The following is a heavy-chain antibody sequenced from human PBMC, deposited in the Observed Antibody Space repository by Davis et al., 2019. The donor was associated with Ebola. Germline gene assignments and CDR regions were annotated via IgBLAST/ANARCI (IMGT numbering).Heavy chain of an antibody. CDR3: ARHPLARGYTGYHFDN. CDR2: MYYSGST. D-gene: IGHD5-12*01. J-gene: IGHJ4*02. CDR1: GGSISSSSYH. Sequence: SETLSLTCTVSGGSISSSSYHWGWIRQPPGKGLEWIGSMYYSGSTYYNPSLKSRVTISVDTSKNQFSLKLSSVTAADTAVYYCARHPLARGYTGYHFDNWGQGTLVTVSS. V-gene: IGHV4-39*01.